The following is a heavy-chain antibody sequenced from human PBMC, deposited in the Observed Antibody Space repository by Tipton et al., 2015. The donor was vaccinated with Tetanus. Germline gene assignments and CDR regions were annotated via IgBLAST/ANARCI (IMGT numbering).Heavy chain of an antibody. V-gene: IGHV5-51*01. D-gene: IGHD2-2*01. Sequence: QLVQSGAEVKKPGESLKISCKGSGYSFTSYWIGWVRQMPGKGLEWMGIIYPGDSDTRYSPSFQGQVTISADKSISTACLQWSSLKASDTAMYYCATGSYCSSTSCYEGTDAFDIWGQGTMVTVSS. CDR3: ATGSYCSSTSCYEGTDAFDI. J-gene: IGHJ3*02. CDR2: IYPGDSDT. CDR1: GYSFTSYW.